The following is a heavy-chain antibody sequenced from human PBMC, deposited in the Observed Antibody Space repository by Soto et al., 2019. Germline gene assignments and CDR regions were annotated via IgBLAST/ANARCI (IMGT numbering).Heavy chain of an antibody. CDR3: ARAPAKGAALDY. V-gene: IGHV3-13*01. CDR2: IGTAGDT. J-gene: IGHJ4*02. Sequence: GGSLRLSCAASGFTFSSYDMHWVRQATGKGLEWVSAIGTAGDTYYPGSVKGRFTISRENAKNSLYLQMNSLRAEDTAVYYCARAPAKGAALDYWGQGTLVTVPS. CDR1: GFTFSSYD. D-gene: IGHD6-25*01.